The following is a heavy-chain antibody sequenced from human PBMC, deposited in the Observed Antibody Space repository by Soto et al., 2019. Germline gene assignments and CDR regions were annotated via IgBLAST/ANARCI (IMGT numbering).Heavy chain of an antibody. J-gene: IGHJ6*02. CDR1: GDSVSSNSAA. Sequence: SQTLSLTCAISGDSVSSNSAAWNWIRQSPSRGLEWLGRTYYRSKWYNDYAVSVKSRITINPDTSKNQFSLQLNSVTPEDTAVYYCARDRLDFWSGSYYYYGMDVWGQGTTVTV. CDR3: ARDRLDFWSGSYYYYGMDV. CDR2: TYYRSKWYN. D-gene: IGHD3-3*01. V-gene: IGHV6-1*01.